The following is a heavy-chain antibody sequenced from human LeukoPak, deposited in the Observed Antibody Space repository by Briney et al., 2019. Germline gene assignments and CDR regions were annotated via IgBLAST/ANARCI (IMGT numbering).Heavy chain of an antibody. J-gene: IGHJ6*02. Sequence: PGGSLRLSCAASGFTFSSYAMSWVRQAPGKGLEWVSAISGSGGSTYYADSVKGRFTISRDNSKNTLYLQMNSLRAEDTAVYYCARDCSGGSCALFYYYGMDVWGQGTTVTVSS. CDR3: ARDCSGGSCALFYYYGMDV. V-gene: IGHV3-23*01. CDR2: ISGSGGST. D-gene: IGHD2-15*01. CDR1: GFTFSSYA.